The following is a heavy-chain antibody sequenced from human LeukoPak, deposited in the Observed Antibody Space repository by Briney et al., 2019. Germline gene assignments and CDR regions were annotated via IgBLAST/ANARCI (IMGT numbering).Heavy chain of an antibody. J-gene: IGHJ3*02. CDR1: GFTVSSNY. D-gene: IGHD4-17*01. Sequence: GGSLRLSCAASGFTVSSNYMSWVRQAPGKGLEWVSVIYSGGSTYYADSVKGRFTISRDNSKNTLYLQMNSLRAEDTAVYYCARELDYGGHGAFDIWGPGTMVSVSS. CDR3: ARELDYGGHGAFDI. CDR2: IYSGGST. V-gene: IGHV3-53*01.